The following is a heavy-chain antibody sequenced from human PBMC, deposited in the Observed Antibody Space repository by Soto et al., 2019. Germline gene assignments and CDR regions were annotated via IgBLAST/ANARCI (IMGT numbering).Heavy chain of an antibody. D-gene: IGHD3-9*01. V-gene: IGHV1-18*01. Sequence: ASVKVSCKASGYTFTSYGISWVRQAPGQGLEWMGWISAYNGNTNYAQKLQGRDTMTTDTSTSTAYMELRSLRSDDTAVYYCARRNLYDIPPHFDYWGQGTLVTVSS. CDR2: ISAYNGNT. CDR3: ARRNLYDIPPHFDY. J-gene: IGHJ4*02. CDR1: GYTFTSYG.